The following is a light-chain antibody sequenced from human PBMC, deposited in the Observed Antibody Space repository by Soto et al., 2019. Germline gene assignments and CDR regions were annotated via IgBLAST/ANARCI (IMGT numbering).Light chain of an antibody. Sequence: EMVWTESPSPLSLSPGDIATRPCSATQRVSNDYVAWVQQKPGQAPRLLVDSVSIRATGIPYRFSGSGSGTEFSLTISRPEPDDFAMYYCVHHGSSLSTFVQGTKV. CDR3: VHHGSSLST. CDR1: QRVSNDY. J-gene: IGKJ1*01. CDR2: SVS. V-gene: IGKV3-20*01.